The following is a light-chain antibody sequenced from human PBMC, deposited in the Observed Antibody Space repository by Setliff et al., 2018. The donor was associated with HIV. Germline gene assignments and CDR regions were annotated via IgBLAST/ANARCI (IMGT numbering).Light chain of an antibody. Sequence: QSVLTQPASVSGSPGQSITFSCTGSSSDVGGYDYVSWYQQYPGKAPKLLIFDVSHRRSGISNRFSGSKSDNTASLTISGLQPEDEADYYCCSYTTSNNGVVFGGGTK. V-gene: IGLV2-14*01. CDR2: DVS. CDR1: SSDVGGYDY. J-gene: IGLJ2*01. CDR3: CSYTTSNNGVV.